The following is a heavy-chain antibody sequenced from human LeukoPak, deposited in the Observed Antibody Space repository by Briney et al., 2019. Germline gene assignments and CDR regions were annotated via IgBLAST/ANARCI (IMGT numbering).Heavy chain of an antibody. CDR3: SNGIYSSSY. CDR2: IKQDGSEK. Sequence: PSETLSLTCAVYGGSFSGYYWSWIRQAPGKGLEWVANIKQDGSEKYYVDSVRGRFTISRDNAKNSLYLQMNSLRAEDTAVYYCSNGIYSSSYWGQGTLVTVSS. D-gene: IGHD6-6*01. CDR1: GGSFSGYY. J-gene: IGHJ4*02. V-gene: IGHV3-7*01.